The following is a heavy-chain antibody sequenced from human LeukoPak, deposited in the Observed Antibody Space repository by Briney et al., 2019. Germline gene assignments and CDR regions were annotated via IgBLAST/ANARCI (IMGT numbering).Heavy chain of an antibody. Sequence: PGGSLRLSCAASGFTFDDYTMHWVRQAPGKGLEWVSLFSWDGGSTYYADSVKGRFTISRDNAKNSLYLQMNSLRAEDTAVYYCARGFLISAAAFDYWGQGTLVTVSS. CDR1: GFTFDDYT. J-gene: IGHJ4*02. CDR3: ARGFLISAAAFDY. V-gene: IGHV3-43*01. CDR2: FSWDGGST. D-gene: IGHD6-13*01.